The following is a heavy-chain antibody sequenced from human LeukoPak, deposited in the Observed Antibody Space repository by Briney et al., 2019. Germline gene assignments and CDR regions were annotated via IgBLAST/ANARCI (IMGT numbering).Heavy chain of an antibody. V-gene: IGHV3-7*01. CDR1: GFTFSSYW. CDR3: ARYGAAPAAYYYYYMDV. D-gene: IGHD2-2*01. J-gene: IGHJ6*03. Sequence: GGSLRLSCAASGFTFSSYWMTWVRQAPGKGLEWVANIRQDGSEKYYVDSVKGRFTVSRDNAKKSLYLQMNSLRAEDTAVYYCARYGAAPAAYYYYYMDVWGKGTTVTVSS. CDR2: IRQDGSEK.